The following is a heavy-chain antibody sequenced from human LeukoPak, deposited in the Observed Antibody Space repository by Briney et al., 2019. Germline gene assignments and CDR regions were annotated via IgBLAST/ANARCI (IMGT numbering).Heavy chain of an antibody. V-gene: IGHV4-59*01. CDR1: GGSISSYY. Sequence: PSETLSLTCTVSGGSISSYYWSWIRQPPGKGREWIGYIYYSGSTNYNPSLKSRVTISVDTSKNQFSLKLSSVTAADTAVYYCARSYYYDSSGYYRYWGQGTLVTVSS. CDR2: IYYSGST. D-gene: IGHD3-22*01. J-gene: IGHJ4*02. CDR3: ARSYYYDSSGYYRY.